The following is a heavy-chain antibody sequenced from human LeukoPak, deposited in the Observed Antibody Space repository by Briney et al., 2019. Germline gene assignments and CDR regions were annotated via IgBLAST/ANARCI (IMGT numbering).Heavy chain of an antibody. V-gene: IGHV4-59*08. CDR3: ARLSCSSSGCYFDY. CDR1: GGSISSYY. CDR2: IYYSGST. Sequence: SETLSLTCTVSGGSISSYYWSWIRQPPGKGLEWVGYIYYSGSTNYNPSLKSRVTISVDTSKNQFSLKLSSVTAADTAVYYCARLSCSSSGCYFDYWGQGTLVTVSS. J-gene: IGHJ4*02. D-gene: IGHD6-19*01.